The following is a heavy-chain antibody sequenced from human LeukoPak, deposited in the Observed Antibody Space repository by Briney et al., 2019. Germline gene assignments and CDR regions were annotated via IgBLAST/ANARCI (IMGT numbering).Heavy chain of an antibody. CDR1: GFTFSSYS. CDR3: ARERVYYYDSSGPAFVY. Sequence: GGSLRLSCAAFGFTFSSYSMNWVRQAPGKGLEWVSSISSSSSYIYYADSVKGRFTISRDNAKNSLYLQMNSLRAEDTAVYYCARERVYYYDSSGPAFVYWGQGTLVTVSS. CDR2: ISSSSSYI. D-gene: IGHD3-22*01. J-gene: IGHJ4*02. V-gene: IGHV3-21*01.